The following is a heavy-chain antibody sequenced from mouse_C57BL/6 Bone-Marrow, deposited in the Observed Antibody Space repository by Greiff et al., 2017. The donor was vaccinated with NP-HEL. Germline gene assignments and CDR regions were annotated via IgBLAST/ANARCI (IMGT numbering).Heavy chain of an antibody. J-gene: IGHJ1*03. CDR3: ARGDYYGSDWYFDV. D-gene: IGHD1-1*01. Sequence: QVQLQQPGAELVKPGASVKLSCKASGYTFTSYWMQWVKQRPGQGLEWIGEIDPSDSYTNYNQKFKGKATLTVDTSSSTAYMQLSRLTSEDSAVYYCARGDYYGSDWYFDVWGTGTTVTVSS. CDR1: GYTFTSYW. CDR2: IDPSDSYT. V-gene: IGHV1-50*01.